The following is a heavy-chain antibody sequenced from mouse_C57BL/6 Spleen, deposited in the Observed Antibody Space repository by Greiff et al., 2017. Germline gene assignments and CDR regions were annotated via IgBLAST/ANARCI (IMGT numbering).Heavy chain of an antibody. D-gene: IGHD1-1*01. Sequence: VQLQQSGAELVRPGASVTLSCKASGYTFTDYEMHWVKQTPVHGLEWIGAIDPETGGTAYNQKFKGKAILTADKSSSTAYMELRSLTSEDSAVYYCTKWDYGSSYWYFDVWGTGTTVTVSS. J-gene: IGHJ1*03. CDR3: TKWDYGSSYWYFDV. CDR1: GYTFTDYE. V-gene: IGHV1-15*01. CDR2: IDPETGGT.